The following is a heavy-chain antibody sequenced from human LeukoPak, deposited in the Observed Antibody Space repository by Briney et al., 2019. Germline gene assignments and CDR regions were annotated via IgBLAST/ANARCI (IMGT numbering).Heavy chain of an antibody. CDR1: GYTFSAHY. Sequence: ASVRISCKTSGYTFSAHYLHWVRQAPGQRPEWVGRIDLASGGTHYAQTSQGRVTVTRDTSTTTVDMELSELRSDDTAVYYCARVPGPYTTSRFDFWGQGTLVTVSS. CDR2: IDLASGGT. V-gene: IGHV1-2*02. J-gene: IGHJ4*02. CDR3: ARVPGPYTTSRFDF. D-gene: IGHD2-2*02.